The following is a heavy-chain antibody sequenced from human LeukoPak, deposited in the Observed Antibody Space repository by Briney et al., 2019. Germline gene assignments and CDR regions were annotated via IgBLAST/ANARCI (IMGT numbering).Heavy chain of an antibody. D-gene: IGHD3-22*01. Sequence: GASVKVSCKASGYTFTSYDINWVRQATGQGLEWMGWMNPNSGNTGYAQKFQGRVTMTRNTSISTAYMELSSLRSEDTAVYYCARCRLYDSSGYYYYGMDVWGQGTTVTVSS. V-gene: IGHV1-8*01. J-gene: IGHJ6*02. CDR2: MNPNSGNT. CDR1: GYTFTSYD. CDR3: ARCRLYDSSGYYYYGMDV.